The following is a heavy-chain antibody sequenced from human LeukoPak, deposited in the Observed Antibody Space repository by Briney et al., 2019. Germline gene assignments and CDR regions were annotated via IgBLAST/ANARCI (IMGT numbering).Heavy chain of an antibody. D-gene: IGHD3-10*01. J-gene: IGHJ4*02. V-gene: IGHV3-23*01. CDR2: ISGSGGST. Sequence: GGSLRLSCAASGFTFSSYAMSWVRQAPGKGLEWVSAISGSGGSTYYADSVKGRFTISRDNSRSTLYLQMNSLRPEDTAIYYCAREGYYGSGSPPSLYFDYWGQGTLVTVSS. CDR3: AREGYYGSGSPPSLYFDY. CDR1: GFTFSSYA.